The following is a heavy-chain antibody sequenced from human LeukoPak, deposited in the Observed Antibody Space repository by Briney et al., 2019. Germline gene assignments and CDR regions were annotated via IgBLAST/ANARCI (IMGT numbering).Heavy chain of an antibody. Sequence: GGSLRLSCAASGFTFNTYTMNWVRQAPGKGLEWVSSISSSSNNINYADSVKGRFTISRDNAMNSVHLQMNSLRVVDTAVYYCARGYQRPDYWGQGTLITVSS. V-gene: IGHV3-21*01. J-gene: IGHJ4*02. D-gene: IGHD2-2*01. CDR2: ISSSSNNI. CDR3: ARGYQRPDY. CDR1: GFTFNTYT.